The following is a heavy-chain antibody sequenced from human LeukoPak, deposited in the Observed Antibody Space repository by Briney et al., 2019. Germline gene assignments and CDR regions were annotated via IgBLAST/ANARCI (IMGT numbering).Heavy chain of an antibody. V-gene: IGHV1-69*05. Sequence: SVKVSCKASGGTFSSYAISWVRQAPGQGLEWMGRIIPIFGTANYAQKFQGRVTITTDESTSTAYMELSSLRSEDTAVYYCARESGYSSGWFDGGFDYWGLGTLVTVSS. D-gene: IGHD6-19*01. CDR2: IIPIFGTA. CDR3: ARESGYSSGWFDGGFDY. J-gene: IGHJ4*02. CDR1: GGTFSSYA.